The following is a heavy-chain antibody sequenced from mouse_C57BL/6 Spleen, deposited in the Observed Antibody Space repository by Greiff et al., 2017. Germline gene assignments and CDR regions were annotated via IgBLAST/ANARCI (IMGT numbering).Heavy chain of an antibody. CDR3: TRDHYYGSSSLAMDY. V-gene: IGHV5-9-1*02. J-gene: IGHJ4*01. D-gene: IGHD1-1*01. Sequence: EVKLEESGEGLVKPGGSLKLSCAASGFTFSSYAMSWVRQTPEKRLEWVAYISSGGDYIYYADTVKGRFTISRDNARNTLYLQMSSLKSEDTAMYYCTRDHYYGSSSLAMDYWGQGTSVTVSS. CDR2: ISSGGDYI. CDR1: GFTFSSYA.